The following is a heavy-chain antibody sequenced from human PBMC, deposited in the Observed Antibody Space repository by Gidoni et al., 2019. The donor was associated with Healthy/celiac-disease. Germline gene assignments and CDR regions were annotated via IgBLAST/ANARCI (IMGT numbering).Heavy chain of an antibody. CDR2: ISWNSGSI. CDR3: AKDIRSSWDLGFDY. CDR1: GFTFDDYA. D-gene: IGHD6-13*01. J-gene: IGHJ4*02. Sequence: EVQLVESGGGLVQPGRSLRLSCAASGFTFDDYARHWVRQAPGKGLEWVSGISWNSGSIGYADSVKGRFTISRDNAKNSLYLQMNSLRAEDTALYYCAKDIRSSWDLGFDYWGQGTLVTVSS. V-gene: IGHV3-9*01.